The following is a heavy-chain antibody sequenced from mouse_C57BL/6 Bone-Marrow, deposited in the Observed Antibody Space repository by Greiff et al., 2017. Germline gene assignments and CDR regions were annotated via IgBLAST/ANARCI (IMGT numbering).Heavy chain of an antibody. Sequence: QVQLQQPGAELVKPGASVKMSCKASGYTFTSYWITWVKQRPGQGLEWIGDIYPGSGSTNYNEKFKSKATLTVDTSSSTAYMQLSSLTSEDSAVYYCASWVIVTRGYYAMDYWGQGTSVTVSS. CDR1: GYTFTSYW. J-gene: IGHJ4*01. V-gene: IGHV1-55*01. CDR2: IYPGSGST. CDR3: ASWVIVTRGYYAMDY. D-gene: IGHD2-5*01.